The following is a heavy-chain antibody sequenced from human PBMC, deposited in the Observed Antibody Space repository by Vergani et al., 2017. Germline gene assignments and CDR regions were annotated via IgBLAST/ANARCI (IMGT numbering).Heavy chain of an antibody. D-gene: IGHD6-13*01. CDR1: GGSISSGSYY. V-gene: IGHV4-61*02. J-gene: IGHJ6*02. Sequence: QVQLQESGPGLVKPSQTLSLTCTVSGGSISSGSYYWSWIRQPAGKGLEWIGRIYTSGSTNYNPSLKSRVTISVDTSKNQFSLKLSSVTAADTAVYYCTQGSSGYSGSPRSMDVWGQGTTVTVSS. CDR3: TQGSSGYSGSPRSMDV. CDR2: IYTSGST.